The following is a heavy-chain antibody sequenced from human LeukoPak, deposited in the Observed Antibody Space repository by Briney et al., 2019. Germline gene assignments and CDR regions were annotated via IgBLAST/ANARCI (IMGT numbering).Heavy chain of an antibody. CDR3: ARGRIYYGSGSYYSSSYYYYYYMDV. V-gene: IGHV4-38-2*01. Sequence: SETLSLTCGVSGYSISRGYYWAWIRQPPGKGLEWIGEINHSGSTNYNPSLKSRVTISVDTSKNQFSLKLSSVTAADTAVYYCARGRIYYGSGSYYSSSYYYYYYMDVWGKGTTVTVSS. CDR2: INHSGST. J-gene: IGHJ6*03. CDR1: GYSISRGYY. D-gene: IGHD3-10*01.